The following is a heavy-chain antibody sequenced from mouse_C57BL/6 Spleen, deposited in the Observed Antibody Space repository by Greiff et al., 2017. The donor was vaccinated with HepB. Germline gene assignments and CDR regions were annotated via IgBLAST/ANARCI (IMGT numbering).Heavy chain of an antibody. Sequence: VQLKESGPGLVKPSQSLSLTCSVTGYSITSGYYWNWIRQFPGNKLEWMGYINYDGSNNYNPSLKNRISITRDTSKNQFFLKLNTVTTEDTATFYCARRYDYDGALDYWGQGTTVTVSS. CDR2: INYDGSN. V-gene: IGHV3-6*01. CDR1: GYSITSGYY. J-gene: IGHJ4*01. D-gene: IGHD2-4*01. CDR3: ARRYDYDGALDY.